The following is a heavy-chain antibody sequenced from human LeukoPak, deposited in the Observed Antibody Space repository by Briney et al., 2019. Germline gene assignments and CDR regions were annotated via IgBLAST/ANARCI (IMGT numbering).Heavy chain of an antibody. D-gene: IGHD3-10*01. J-gene: IGHJ4*02. CDR2: IYYSGST. V-gene: IGHV4-30-4*08. CDR1: GGSISSGDYY. CDR3: ARDRTRSGSYYFDY. Sequence: PSETLSLTCTVSGGSISSGDYYWSWIRQPPGKGLEWIGYIYYSGSTYYNPSLKSRVTISVDTSKNQFSLKLSSVTAADTAVYYCARDRTRSGSYYFDYWGQGTLVTVSS.